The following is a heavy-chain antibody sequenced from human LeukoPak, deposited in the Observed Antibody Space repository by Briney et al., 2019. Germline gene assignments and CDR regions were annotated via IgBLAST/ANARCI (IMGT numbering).Heavy chain of an antibody. V-gene: IGHV3-21*01. J-gene: IGHJ3*02. CDR2: ISSSSSYI. Sequence: GGSLRLSCAASGFTFSSYSMNWVRQAPGKGLEWVSSISSSSSYIYYADSVKGRFTISRDNAKNSLYLQMNSLRAEDTAVYYSASYHPDYYGSGSYYNGPPDIWGQGTMVTVSS. D-gene: IGHD3-10*01. CDR1: GFTFSSYS. CDR3: ASYHPDYYGSGSYYNGPPDI.